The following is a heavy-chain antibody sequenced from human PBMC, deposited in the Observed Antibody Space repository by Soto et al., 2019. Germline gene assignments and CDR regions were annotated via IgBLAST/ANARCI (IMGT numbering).Heavy chain of an antibody. V-gene: IGHV4-34*01. D-gene: IGHD2-2*01. CDR3: ARGSYCSRSSCYQPYTGFDP. CDR2: IKHSGTT. J-gene: IGHJ5*02. CDR1: GGSFSDYY. Sequence: KSSETLSLTCVVYGGSFSDYYWSWIRQPPGKGLEWIGEIKHSGTTNYNLSLKSRVTISVDTSKNQFSLKLSSVTAADTAVYYCARGSYCSRSSCYQPYTGFDPRGQGTLVTVSS.